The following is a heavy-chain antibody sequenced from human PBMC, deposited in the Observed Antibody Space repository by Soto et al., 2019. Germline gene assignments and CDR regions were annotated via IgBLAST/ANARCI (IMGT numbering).Heavy chain of an antibody. J-gene: IGHJ5*02. V-gene: IGHV4-30-2*01. Sequence: PSETLSLTCAVSGDSISSGGYSWTWLRQPPGKGLEWIGYVYHSGTTYYNPSLKSRVSISVDRSKNQFSLRLSSVTAADTAVYYCARFYGDYNNWFDPWGQGTLVTVSS. D-gene: IGHD4-17*01. CDR2: VYHSGTT. CDR1: GDSISSGGYS. CDR3: ARFYGDYNNWFDP.